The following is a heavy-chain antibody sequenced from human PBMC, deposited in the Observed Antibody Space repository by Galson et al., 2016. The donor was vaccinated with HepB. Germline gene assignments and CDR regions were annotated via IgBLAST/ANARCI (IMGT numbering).Heavy chain of an antibody. Sequence: SLRLSCAASGFSFSGSTMHWVRQPSGKGLEWIGLIRNEANNYATEYGDSVKGRFSISRDDSKNTAYLQMNSLQTDDTAVYYCIRQPGVYSSPWGQGTLVTV. CDR2: IRNEANNYAT. V-gene: IGHV3-73*01. CDR1: GFSFSGST. J-gene: IGHJ4*02. D-gene: IGHD6-6*01. CDR3: IRQPGVYSSP.